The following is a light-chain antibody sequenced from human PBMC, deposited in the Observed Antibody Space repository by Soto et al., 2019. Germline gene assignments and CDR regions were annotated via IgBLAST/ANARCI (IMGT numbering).Light chain of an antibody. CDR2: AGS. Sequence: QSALTQPASVSGSPGQSITISCTGTSSDVGAHKFVSWFQQHPGKAPKLIMYAGSYRPSGVSNRFSGSKSGNTASLTILGLRSEDEADYYCSSRTTNSTVVFGGGTKLTVL. J-gene: IGLJ2*01. CDR1: SSDVGAHKF. CDR3: SSRTTNSTVV. V-gene: IGLV2-14*01.